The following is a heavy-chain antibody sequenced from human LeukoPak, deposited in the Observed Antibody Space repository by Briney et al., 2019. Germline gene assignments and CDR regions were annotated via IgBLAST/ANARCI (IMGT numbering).Heavy chain of an antibody. D-gene: IGHD1-1*01. CDR3: AGQQQLVLLDWFDP. CDR1: GYSISSGYY. V-gene: IGHV4-38-2*02. J-gene: IGHJ5*02. CDR2: IYHSGST. Sequence: SETLSLTCIVSGYSISSGYYWGWIRQPPGKGLEWIGSIYHSGSTDYNPSLKSRVTISVDTSKNQFSLKLRSVTAADTAVYFCAGQQQLVLLDWFDPWGQGTLVTVSS.